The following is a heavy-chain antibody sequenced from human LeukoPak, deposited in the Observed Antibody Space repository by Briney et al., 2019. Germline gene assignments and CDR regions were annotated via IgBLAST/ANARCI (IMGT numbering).Heavy chain of an antibody. CDR3: ARLSGSGSFYDPGNWFDP. D-gene: IGHD3-10*01. J-gene: IGHJ5*02. Sequence: SEPLSLPCSVSGGSMRGYYWSWIRQPPGKGLEWIGFIYYTGRTFYDTILKSRVHLPLDPSQTQLSLTMNSLNAAGPAVYYCARLSGSGSFYDPGNWFDPWGQGIQVTVSS. CDR2: IYYTGRT. CDR1: GGSMRGYY. V-gene: IGHV4-59*08.